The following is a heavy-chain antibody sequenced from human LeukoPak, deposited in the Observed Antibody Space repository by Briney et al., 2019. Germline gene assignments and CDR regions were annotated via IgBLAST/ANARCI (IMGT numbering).Heavy chain of an antibody. V-gene: IGHV3-53*01. J-gene: IGHJ4*02. D-gene: IGHD4-17*01. CDR3: ARGATVTSVDS. CDR1: GFTVSSNY. Sequence: PGGSLRLSCAASGFTVSSNYMSWVRQAPGKGLEWVSIIYSNGNTYYADSVKGRFTISRDNSKNNLYLQMSSLRAEDTAVYYCARGATVTSVDSWGQGALVIVSS. CDR2: IYSNGNT.